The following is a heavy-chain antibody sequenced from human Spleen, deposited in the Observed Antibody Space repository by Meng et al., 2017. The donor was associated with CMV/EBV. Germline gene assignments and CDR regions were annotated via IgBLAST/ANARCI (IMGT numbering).Heavy chain of an antibody. J-gene: IGHJ4*02. Sequence: QVQLQESGPGLVKPSETLFLTCTVSGGYIKNWFWSWIRQPAGKKLEWIGRVYINDNTNYNPSFRSRVIMSVDASNNQFSLKLTSVTAADTAVYYCATGSGDFDHWGQGTLVTVSS. CDR1: GGYIKNWF. CDR2: VYINDNT. D-gene: IGHD1-26*01. CDR3: ATGSGDFDH. V-gene: IGHV4-4*07.